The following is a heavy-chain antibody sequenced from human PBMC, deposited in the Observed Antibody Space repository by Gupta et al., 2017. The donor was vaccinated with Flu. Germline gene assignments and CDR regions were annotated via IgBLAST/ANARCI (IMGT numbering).Heavy chain of an antibody. D-gene: IGHD6-19*01. CDR3: ARAIASPGADWFDP. V-gene: IGHV1-69-2*01. J-gene: IGHJ5*02. Sequence: MHWVRQAPGKGLEWMGLVDPEDGETRFAENFQGRITMIADMSTKTIYMELNNVTSDDTAIYYCARAIASPGADWFDPWGHGTLLTVPS. CDR2: VDPEDGET.